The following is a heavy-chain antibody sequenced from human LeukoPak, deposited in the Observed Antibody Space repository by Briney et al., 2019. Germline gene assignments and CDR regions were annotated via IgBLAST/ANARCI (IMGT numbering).Heavy chain of an antibody. V-gene: IGHV4-59*01. CDR2: IYYSGST. D-gene: IGHD3-3*01. CDR3: ARRVYYDFFVDV. Sequence: KPSETLSLTCTVSGGSISSYYWSWIRQPPGKGLEWIGYIYYSGSTNYNPSLKSRVTISVDTSKNQFSLKLSSVTAADTAVYYCARRVYYDFFVDVWGQGTTVTVSS. J-gene: IGHJ6*02. CDR1: GGSISSYY.